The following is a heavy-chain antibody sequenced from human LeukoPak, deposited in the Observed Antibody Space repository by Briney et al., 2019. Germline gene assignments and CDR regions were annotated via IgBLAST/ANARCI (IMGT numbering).Heavy chain of an antibody. Sequence: GGSLRLSCAASGFTFSSYWMSWVRQAPGKGLEWVANMKQDGSEKYYVDSVKGRFTISRDNAKSSLYLQMNSLRAEDTAVYYCAKADPELVGEDSGDYWGQGTLVTVSS. CDR1: GFTFSSYW. CDR3: AKADPELVGEDSGDY. J-gene: IGHJ4*02. CDR2: MKQDGSEK. D-gene: IGHD3-16*01. V-gene: IGHV3-7*03.